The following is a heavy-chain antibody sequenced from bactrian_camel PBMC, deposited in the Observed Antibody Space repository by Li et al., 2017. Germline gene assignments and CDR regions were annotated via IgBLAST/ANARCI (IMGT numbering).Heavy chain of an antibody. CDR3: AKDYVDGLGIDY. J-gene: IGHJ4*01. Sequence: VVESGGGSVQAGGSLRLSCAASGYTVSRLCMGWFRQAPGKEREFVARISVVGNTDTADSVKGRFTISRGNADNTLYLQLNSLKTEDTAMYYCAKDYVDGLGIDYWGQGTQVTVS. V-gene: IGHV3S59*01. CDR1: GYTVSRLC. CDR2: ISVVGNT. D-gene: IGHD5*01.